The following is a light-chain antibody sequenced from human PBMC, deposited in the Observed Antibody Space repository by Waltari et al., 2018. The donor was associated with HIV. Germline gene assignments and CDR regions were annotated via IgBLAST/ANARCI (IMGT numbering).Light chain of an antibody. J-gene: IGKJ1*01. CDR2: AAS. V-gene: IGKV3-15*01. CDR1: QSVATN. Sequence: RVMTQSPATLSVSPGESATLSCRASQSVATNLAWYQQKPGQAPRLLIYAASTRATGVPARFSGSGYGTEFTLTITSLQSEDVAVYYCQQYNNSPPWSFGQGTKVEI. CDR3: QQYNNSPPWS.